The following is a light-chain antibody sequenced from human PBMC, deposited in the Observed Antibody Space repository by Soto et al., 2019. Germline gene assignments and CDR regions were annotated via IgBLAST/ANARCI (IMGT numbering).Light chain of an antibody. CDR1: QTINNW. J-gene: IGKJ1*01. Sequence: DIQMTQSLATLSASLGDRVTITCRASQTINNWLAWYQQKPGKAPNLLIYHASNLETGVPSRFSGSAFGTEFTLTISSLQPDDFATYYCQHYNSYPWTFGQGTKVEIK. CDR3: QHYNSYPWT. V-gene: IGKV1-5*01. CDR2: HAS.